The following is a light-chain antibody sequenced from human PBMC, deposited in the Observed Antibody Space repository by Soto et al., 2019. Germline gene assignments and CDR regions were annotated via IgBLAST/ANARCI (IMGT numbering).Light chain of an antibody. CDR1: QSVRKY. CDR3: PQRSNWPQIT. J-gene: IGKJ4*01. V-gene: IGKV3-11*01. Sequence: EIVLTQSPATLSLSPGERATLSCRASQSVRKYLAWYQQKPGQAPRLLIHDASNRATGIPARFSGSVSGTDFTLTISSLEPEDFGVYYCPQRSNWPQITFGGGTKVEIK. CDR2: DAS.